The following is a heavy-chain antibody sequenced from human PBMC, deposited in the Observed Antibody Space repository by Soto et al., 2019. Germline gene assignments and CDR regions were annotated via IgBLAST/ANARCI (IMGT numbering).Heavy chain of an antibody. CDR1: GFTFSSYG. Sequence: GGSLRLSCAASGFTFSSYGMHWVRQAPGKGLEWVAVIWYDGSNKYYADSVKGRFTISRDNSKNTLYLQMNGLRAEDTAVYYCARDQSSYYYDSSGYYGSWGQGTLVTVSS. D-gene: IGHD3-22*01. CDR2: IWYDGSNK. J-gene: IGHJ4*02. V-gene: IGHV3-33*01. CDR3: ARDQSSYYYDSSGYYGS.